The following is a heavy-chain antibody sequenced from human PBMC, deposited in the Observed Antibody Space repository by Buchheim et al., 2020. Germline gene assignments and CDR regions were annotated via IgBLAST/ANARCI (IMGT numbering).Heavy chain of an antibody. Sequence: QVHLVQSETEVRKPGASVRISCKTSGYRFTKHYLHWVRQAPGQGLEWMGIINPDGGGTNYAQKFKGRFTMTTDTSTSTVYMDLNSLKSDDTAVYYCARDDYGDSRNWFDPWGQGT. V-gene: IGHV1-46*01. CDR2: INPDGGGT. CDR1: GYRFTKHY. D-gene: IGHD4-17*01. J-gene: IGHJ5*02. CDR3: ARDDYGDSRNWFDP.